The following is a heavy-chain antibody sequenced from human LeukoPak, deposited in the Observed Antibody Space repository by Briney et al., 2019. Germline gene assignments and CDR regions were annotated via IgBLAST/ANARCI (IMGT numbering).Heavy chain of an antibody. V-gene: IGHV4-4*02. CDR3: ARGGGVFDY. CDR1: GGSISSSNW. J-gene: IGHJ4*02. CDR2: IYYSGST. D-gene: IGHD3-10*01. Sequence: SETLSLTCAVSGGSISSSNWWSWVRQPPGKGLEWIGYIYYSGSTNYNPSLKSRVTISVDTSKNQFSLKLSSVTAADTAVYYCARGGGVFDYWGQGTLVTVSS.